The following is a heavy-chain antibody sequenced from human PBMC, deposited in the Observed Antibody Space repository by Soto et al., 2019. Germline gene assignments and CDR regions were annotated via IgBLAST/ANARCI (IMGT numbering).Heavy chain of an antibody. J-gene: IGHJ4*02. CDR1: GFTFSSFA. V-gene: IGHV3-30-3*01. D-gene: IGHD4-4*01. Sequence: QVHLVESGGGVVQPGRSLRLSCAASGFTFSSFAIHWVRQAPGKGLEWVAVISYDGGEKYYADSVKGRFTISRDNSKNTLYLQMNSLRPEDTDVYYCARPHWGPDYITQPYDSWGQGTLVTVSS. CDR2: ISYDGGEK. CDR3: ARPHWGPDYITQPYDS.